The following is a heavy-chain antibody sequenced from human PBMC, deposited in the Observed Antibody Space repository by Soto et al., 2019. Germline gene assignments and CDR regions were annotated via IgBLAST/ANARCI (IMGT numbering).Heavy chain of an antibody. CDR1: GFTFDDYG. CDR2: INWNGDST. Sequence: EVPLVESGGGVIRPGGSLRLSCAASGFTFDDYGMSWVGQAPGKGLEWVSGINWNGDSTGYGDAVKGRLTISRDHAKHYLYLQMNSLRAEDTALYYCARGAIYCIGGSCYHVYWGQGTLVTVSS. CDR3: ARGAIYCIGGSCYHVY. V-gene: IGHV3-20*04. D-gene: IGHD2-15*01. J-gene: IGHJ4*02.